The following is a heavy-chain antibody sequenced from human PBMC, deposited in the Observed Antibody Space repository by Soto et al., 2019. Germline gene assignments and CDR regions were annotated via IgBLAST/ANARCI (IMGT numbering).Heavy chain of an antibody. CDR3: ARTLFGTYREFDY. D-gene: IGHD1-26*01. V-gene: IGHV1-46*03. J-gene: IGHJ4*02. CDR2: INPSAGST. Sequence: VASVKVSCKASGYTFTSYYMHWVRQAPGQGLEWMGIINPSAGSTSYAQNFQSRVTMTRDMSTSTVYMELNSLRSEDTAVYYCARTLFGTYREFDYWGQGTLVTVSS. CDR1: GYTFTSYY.